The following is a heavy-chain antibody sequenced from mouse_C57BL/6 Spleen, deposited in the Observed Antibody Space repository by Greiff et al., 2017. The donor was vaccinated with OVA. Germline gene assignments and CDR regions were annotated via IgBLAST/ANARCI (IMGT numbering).Heavy chain of an antibody. CDR2: IDPSDSYT. J-gene: IGHJ1*03. CDR3: AKLGYWHFDV. CDR1: GYTFTSYW. D-gene: IGHD4-1*01. Sequence: QVHVKQPGAELVMPGASVKLSCKASGYTFTSYWMHWVKQRPGQGLEWIGEIDPSDSYTNYNQKFKGKSTLTVDKSSSTAYMQLSSLTSEDSAVYYCAKLGYWHFDVWGTGTTVTVSS. V-gene: IGHV1-69*01.